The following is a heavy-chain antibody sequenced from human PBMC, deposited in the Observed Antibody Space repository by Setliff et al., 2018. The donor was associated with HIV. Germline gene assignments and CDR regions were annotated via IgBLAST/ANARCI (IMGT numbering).Heavy chain of an antibody. V-gene: IGHV1-46*01. CDR1: GYIFSNYY. CDR2: INPSGAGT. J-gene: IGHJ4*02. CDR3: VRRESDYGTKAGFRY. Sequence: GASVKVSCKSSGYIFSNYYLHWVRQGPGQGLEWMGLINPSGAGTSYAQKFEGRVTMTRDTSTDTVYMELSSLKSDDTAVYYCVRRESDYGTKAGFRYWGQGTLVTVSS. D-gene: IGHD4-17*01.